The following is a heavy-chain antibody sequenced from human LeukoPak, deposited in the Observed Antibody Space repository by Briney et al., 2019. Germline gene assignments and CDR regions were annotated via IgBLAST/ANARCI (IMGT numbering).Heavy chain of an antibody. D-gene: IGHD5-12*01. Sequence: GRSLRLSCTASGFTFSSYGMHWVRQAPGKGLEWVAVISYDGSNKYYADSVKGRFTISRDNSKNTLYLQMNSLRAEDTAVYYSAKVCYSGYDLEYYFDYWGQGTLVTVSS. CDR1: GFTFSSYG. CDR2: ISYDGSNK. V-gene: IGHV3-30*18. CDR3: AKVCYSGYDLEYYFDY. J-gene: IGHJ4*02.